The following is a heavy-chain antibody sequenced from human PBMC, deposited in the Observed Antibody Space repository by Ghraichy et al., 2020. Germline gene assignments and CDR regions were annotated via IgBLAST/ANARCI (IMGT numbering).Heavy chain of an antibody. CDR3: ARQKPQDAFDI. Sequence: GSLRLSCAVYGGSFSGYYWSWIRQPPGKGLEWIGEINHSGSTNYNPSLKSRVTISVDTSKNQFSLKLSSVTAADTAVYYCARQKPQDAFDIWGQGTMVTVSS. CDR2: INHSGST. J-gene: IGHJ3*02. CDR1: GGSFSGYY. V-gene: IGHV4-34*01.